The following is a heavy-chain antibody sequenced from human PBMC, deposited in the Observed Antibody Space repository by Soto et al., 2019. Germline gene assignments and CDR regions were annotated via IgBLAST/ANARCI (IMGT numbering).Heavy chain of an antibody. J-gene: IGHJ6*03. CDR2: ISSNGGST. Sequence: GGSLRLSCAASGFTFSSYAMHWVRQAPGKGLEYVSAISSNGGSTYYANSVKGRFTISRDNSKNTLYLQMGSLRAEDMAVYYCARSGVWSGYLLDYYYYYMDVWGKGTTVTVSS. D-gene: IGHD3-3*01. CDR1: GFTFSSYA. V-gene: IGHV3-64*01. CDR3: ARSGVWSGYLLDYYYYYMDV.